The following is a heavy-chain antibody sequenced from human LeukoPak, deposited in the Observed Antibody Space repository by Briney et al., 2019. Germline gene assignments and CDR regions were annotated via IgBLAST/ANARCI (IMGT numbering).Heavy chain of an antibody. J-gene: IGHJ4*02. CDR2: ISSSSSYI. V-gene: IGHV3-21*01. CDR1: GFIFSSYS. D-gene: IGHD3-22*01. CDR3: ARVDDYDGYFDY. Sequence: PGGSLRLSCAASGFIFSSYSMNWVRQAPGKGLEWVSSISSSSSYIYYADSVKGRFTISRDNAKNSLYLQMNSLRAEDTAVYYCARVDDYDGYFDYWGQGTLVTVSS.